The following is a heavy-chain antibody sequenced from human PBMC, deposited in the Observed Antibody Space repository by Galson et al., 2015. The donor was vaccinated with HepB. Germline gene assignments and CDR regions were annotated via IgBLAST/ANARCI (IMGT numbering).Heavy chain of an antibody. Sequence: QSGAEVKKPGESLRISCKASGYTFTGSYIHWVRQAPGQGLEWMGWINPNSGGTNYAQKFQGRVTMTRDTSLSTAYMELSRLRSDDTAVYYCARGLSVVSGPSGWYGGWFDPWGQGTLVTVSS. J-gene: IGHJ5*02. CDR3: ARGLSVVSGPSGWYGGWFDP. CDR1: GYTFTGSY. V-gene: IGHV1-2*02. D-gene: IGHD6-19*01. CDR2: INPNSGGT.